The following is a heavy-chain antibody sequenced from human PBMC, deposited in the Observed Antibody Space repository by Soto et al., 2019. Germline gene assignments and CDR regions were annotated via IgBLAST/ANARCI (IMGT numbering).Heavy chain of an antibody. CDR1: GGTFSSYA. Sequence: SVKVSCKASGGTFSSYAITWVRQAPGQGLEWMGGIIPIFGTVDYAQKFQGRVTITADESTSTAYMELRSLRSDDTAVYYCARWLVVVTKYYFDYWGQGTLVTVS. V-gene: IGHV1-69*13. CDR3: ARWLVVVTKYYFDY. J-gene: IGHJ4*02. CDR2: IIPIFGTV. D-gene: IGHD3-22*01.